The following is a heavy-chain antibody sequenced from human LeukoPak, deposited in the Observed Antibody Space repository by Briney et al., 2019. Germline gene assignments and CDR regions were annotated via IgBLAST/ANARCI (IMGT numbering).Heavy chain of an antibody. J-gene: IGHJ4*02. CDR2: ISYDGSNK. V-gene: IGHV3-30*18. CDR3: AKDANYYDILTGCDY. Sequence: PGRSLRLSCAASGFTFSSYGMHWVRQAPGKGLEWVAVISYDGSNKYYADSVKGRFTISRDNSKNTLYLQMNSLRAEDTAVYYCAKDANYYDILTGCDYWGQGTLVTVSS. D-gene: IGHD3-9*01. CDR1: GFTFSSYG.